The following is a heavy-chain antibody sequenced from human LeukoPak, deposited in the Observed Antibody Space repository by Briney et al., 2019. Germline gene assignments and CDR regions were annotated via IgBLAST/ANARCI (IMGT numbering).Heavy chain of an antibody. CDR2: ISYDGSNK. Sequence: GGSLRLSCAASGFTFSSYAMHWVRQAPGKGLEWVAVISYDGSNKYYADSVKGRFTISRDNSKNTLYLQMNSLRAEDTAVYYCARGESSHDYVWGSYRLDYWGQGTLVTVSS. CDR3: ARGESSHDYVWGSYRLDY. J-gene: IGHJ4*02. D-gene: IGHD3-16*02. CDR1: GFTFSSYA. V-gene: IGHV3-30-3*01.